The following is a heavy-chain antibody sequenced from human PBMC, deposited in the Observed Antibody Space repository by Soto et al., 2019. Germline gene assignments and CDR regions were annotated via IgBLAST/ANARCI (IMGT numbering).Heavy chain of an antibody. Sequence: GPSVKVSCKASGYTFTGHFMHWVRQAPGQGFEWMGWINPNSGGTNYVQRFQGRVSMTRDTSISTAYMELRRLTSDDTAVYYCARDDYGGNSGVLVDFWGQGTLVTVSS. V-gene: IGHV1-2*02. D-gene: IGHD4-17*01. J-gene: IGHJ4*02. CDR3: ARDDYGGNSGVLVDF. CDR2: INPNSGGT. CDR1: GYTFTGHF.